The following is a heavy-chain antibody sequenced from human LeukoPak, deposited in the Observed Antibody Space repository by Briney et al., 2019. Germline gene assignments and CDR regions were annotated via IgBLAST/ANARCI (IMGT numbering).Heavy chain of an antibody. V-gene: IGHV1-18*04. Sequence: GASVKVSCKASGYTFTGYYMHWVRQAPGQGLEWMGWISAYNGNTNYAQKLQGRVTMTTDTSTSTAYMELRSLRSDDTAVYYCARDRLLWFGELLSNNWFDPWGQGTLVTVSS. D-gene: IGHD3-10*01. J-gene: IGHJ5*02. CDR2: ISAYNGNT. CDR3: ARDRLLWFGELLSNNWFDP. CDR1: GYTFTGYY.